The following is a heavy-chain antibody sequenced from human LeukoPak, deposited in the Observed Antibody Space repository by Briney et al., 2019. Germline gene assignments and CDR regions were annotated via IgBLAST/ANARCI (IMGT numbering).Heavy chain of an antibody. V-gene: IGHV3-23*01. CDR2: IFPSGGEI. Sequence: PGGSLRLSCAASGFTFSTFAMICVRDPPGRGVEWVLSIFPSGGEIHYADSVRGRFTISRDNSKNTLYLQMNSVRAEDTAVYYCAKDPGYGSGRTSAFDYWGQGTLVTVSS. CDR3: AKDPGYGSGRTSAFDY. J-gene: IGHJ4*02. CDR1: GFTFSTFA. D-gene: IGHD3-10*01.